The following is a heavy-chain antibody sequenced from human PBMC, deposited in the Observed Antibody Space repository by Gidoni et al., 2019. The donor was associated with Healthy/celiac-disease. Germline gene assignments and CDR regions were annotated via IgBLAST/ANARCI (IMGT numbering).Heavy chain of an antibody. CDR3: ARDNLDITIFGGTYFDY. D-gene: IGHD3-9*01. J-gene: IGHJ4*02. CDR1: GFTFSSYS. Sequence: EVQLVESGGGLVKPGGSLRLSCAASGFTFSSYSMNWVRQAPGKGLEWVSSISSSSSYIYYADSVKGRFTISRDNAKNSLYLQMNSLRAEDTAVYYCARDNLDITIFGGTYFDYWGQGTLVTVSS. CDR2: ISSSSSYI. V-gene: IGHV3-21*01.